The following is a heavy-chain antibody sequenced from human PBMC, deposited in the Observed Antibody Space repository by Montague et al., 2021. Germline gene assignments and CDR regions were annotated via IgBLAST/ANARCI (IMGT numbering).Heavy chain of an antibody. V-gene: IGHV3-7*05. CDR2: IKKDGTEK. Sequence: SLRLSLSASGFTFSSYWMIWVRQAPGKGLEWVASIKKDGTEKYYGDSVMGRFTISRDNAKTPLYLQMNALRAEATAVYFCSRAWVRSGFDSWGQGTLVTVSS. CDR3: SRAWVRSGFDS. J-gene: IGHJ4*02. CDR1: GFTFSSYW. D-gene: IGHD4-17*01.